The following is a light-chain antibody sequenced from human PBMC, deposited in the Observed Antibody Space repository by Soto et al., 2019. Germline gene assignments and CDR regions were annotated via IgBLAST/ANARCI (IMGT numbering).Light chain of an antibody. CDR1: QSISYR. V-gene: IGKV1-5*01. J-gene: IGKJ5*01. CDR2: DAS. Sequence: IQMTQSPSTLSASVGDRVTITCRASQSISYRLAWYQQKPRIAPKLLIYDASNLESGVPSRFSGSVSGTEGTITISRLEQEDGSVYYCQQYGSSTITFGQGTRLEIK. CDR3: QQYGSSTIT.